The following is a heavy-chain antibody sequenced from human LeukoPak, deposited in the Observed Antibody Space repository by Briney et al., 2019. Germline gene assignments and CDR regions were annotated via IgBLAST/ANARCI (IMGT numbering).Heavy chain of an antibody. J-gene: IGHJ4*02. Sequence: GRSLRLSCAASGFTFSSYGMHWVRQAPGKGLEWVAVISYDGSNKYYADSVKGRFTISRDNSKNTLYLQMNSLRAEDTAVYYCAKDQRGIAVAGTEEWGQGTLVTVSS. V-gene: IGHV3-30*18. CDR3: AKDQRGIAVAGTEE. CDR1: GFTFSSYG. D-gene: IGHD6-19*01. CDR2: ISYDGSNK.